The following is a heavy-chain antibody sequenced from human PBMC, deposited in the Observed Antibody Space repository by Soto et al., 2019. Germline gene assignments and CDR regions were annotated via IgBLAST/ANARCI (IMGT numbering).Heavy chain of an antibody. Sequence: ASVKVSCKSSGYTFTSYCITWVRQAPGQGLERMRWINAYNGNTKSEQKIQGRVTMTTDTSTSTDYMELRSLRSEHTAVHYCARDVGIVVVVADYWGQGTLVTVSS. V-gene: IGHV1-18*01. D-gene: IGHD2-15*01. CDR2: INAYNGNT. J-gene: IGHJ4*02. CDR3: ARDVGIVVVVADY. CDR1: GYTFTSYC.